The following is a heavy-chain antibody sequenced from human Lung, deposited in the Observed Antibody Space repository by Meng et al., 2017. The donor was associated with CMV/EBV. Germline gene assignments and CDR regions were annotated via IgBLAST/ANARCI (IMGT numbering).Heavy chain of an antibody. J-gene: IGHJ3*02. CDR1: AYXFTTYW. D-gene: IGHD2-2*01. CDR2: IYPGDSDT. CDR3: ARRGGYCSSTSCYEGASDI. V-gene: IGHV5-51*01. Sequence: EXXKISXKGSAYXFTTYWIGWVRQMPGKGLEWKGVIYPGDSDTRYSPSFQGQVTISADKSINTAYLQWSSLKPSDTAMYYCARRGGYCSSTSCYEGASDIXGQGXMVTVSS.